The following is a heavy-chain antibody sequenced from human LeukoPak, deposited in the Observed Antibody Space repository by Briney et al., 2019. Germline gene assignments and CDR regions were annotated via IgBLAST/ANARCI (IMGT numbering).Heavy chain of an antibody. CDR2: ISGSGGTT. D-gene: IGHD6-19*01. Sequence: GGSLRLSCAASGFTFSNYGMNWVRQVPGKGLEWVSAISGSGGTTYYADSVKGRLTISRDNSKNTLYLQMSSLRDEDAAVYYCARGQSYYMVVWGKGTTVTISS. J-gene: IGHJ6*03. CDR3: ARGQSYYMVV. CDR1: GFTFSNYG. V-gene: IGHV3-23*01.